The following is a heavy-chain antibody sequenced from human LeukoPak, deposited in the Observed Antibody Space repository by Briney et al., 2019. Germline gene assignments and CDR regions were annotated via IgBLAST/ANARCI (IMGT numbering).Heavy chain of an antibody. V-gene: IGHV3-23*01. CDR3: AKAYHDSGCLIDY. D-gene: IGHD6-19*01. CDR1: GITFSSHA. CDR2: IRGNGATT. Sequence: PGGSLRLSCAASGITFSSHAMTWVRQAPGKGLEWVAAIRGNGATTDYADSVKDRFTISRDNSKSTLYLQMNSLRAGDTAVYYCAKAYHDSGCLIDYWGQGTLVTVSS. J-gene: IGHJ4*02.